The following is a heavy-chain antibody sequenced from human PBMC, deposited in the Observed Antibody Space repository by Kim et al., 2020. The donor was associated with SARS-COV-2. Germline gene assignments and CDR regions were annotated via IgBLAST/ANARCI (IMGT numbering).Heavy chain of an antibody. Sequence: SETLSLTCAVYGGPFSGYYWSWIRKPPGKGLEWIGEINHSGSTNYNPSLKSRVTISVDTSKNQFSLKLSSVTAADTAVYYCARPMVEGYYYGMDVWGQGTTVTVSS. D-gene: IGHD2-8*01. V-gene: IGHV4-34*01. CDR2: INHSGST. J-gene: IGHJ6*02. CDR1: GGPFSGYY. CDR3: ARPMVEGYYYGMDV.